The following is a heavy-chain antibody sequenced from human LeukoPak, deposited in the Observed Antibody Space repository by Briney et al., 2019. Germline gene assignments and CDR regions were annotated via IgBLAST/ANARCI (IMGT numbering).Heavy chain of an antibody. CDR2: LNQDGSEK. CDR3: ARFGVPDSSGTSFQH. Sequence: GSLRLSCAASGFTFNGYWMGWVRQAPGKGLEWVANLNQDGSEKYYVDSVRGRFTISRDNAKNSLYLQMNALRAEDTAVYYCARFGVPDSSGTSFQHWGQGTLVTVSS. CDR1: GFTFNGYW. V-gene: IGHV3-7*01. D-gene: IGHD3-22*01. J-gene: IGHJ1*01.